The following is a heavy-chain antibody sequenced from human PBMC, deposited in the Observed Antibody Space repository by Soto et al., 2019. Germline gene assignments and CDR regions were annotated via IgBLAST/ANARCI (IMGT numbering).Heavy chain of an antibody. J-gene: IGHJ4*02. V-gene: IGHV3-30-3*01. Sequence: PGGSLRLSCAASGLTFSSYAMHWVRQAPGKGLEWVAVISYDGSNKYYADSVKGRFTISRDNSKNTLYLQMNSLRAEDTAVYYCASHRRDGYNYRDRKFDYWGQGTLVTVSS. D-gene: IGHD5-12*01. CDR1: GLTFSSYA. CDR2: ISYDGSNK. CDR3: ASHRRDGYNYRDRKFDY.